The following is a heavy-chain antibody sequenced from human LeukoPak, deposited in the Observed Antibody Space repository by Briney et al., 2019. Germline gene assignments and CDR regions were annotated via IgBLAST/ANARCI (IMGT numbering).Heavy chain of an antibody. D-gene: IGHD3-9*01. CDR1: GFTFSSYG. Sequence: GRSLRLCCAASGFTFSSYGMHWVRQAAGKGLEWVAVIWYDGSNKYNADSVKGRFTISRDNSKNTLYLQMNSLRAEDTAVYYCARSEGYYDILTGYYYYYGMDVWGKGTTVTVSS. V-gene: IGHV3-33*01. J-gene: IGHJ6*04. CDR3: ARSEGYYDILTGYYYYYGMDV. CDR2: IWYDGSNK.